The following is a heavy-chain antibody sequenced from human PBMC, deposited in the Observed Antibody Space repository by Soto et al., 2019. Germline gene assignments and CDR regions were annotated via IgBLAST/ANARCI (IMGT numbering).Heavy chain of an antibody. D-gene: IGHD2-2*02. CDR2: IYSSGST. CDR3: AREGAARYTYYYGTDI. J-gene: IGHJ6*02. Sequence: VPLQESGPGLVKPSQTLSLTCTVSGGSISSGDSSWRWLRQPPGKGLVCIGSIYSSGSTYYNPSLASRVTMSVDTAKNQFSLKLNSMTAADTAVYYCAREGAARYTYYYGTDIWGQGTTVTVSS. CDR1: GGSISSGDSS. V-gene: IGHV4-30-4*01.